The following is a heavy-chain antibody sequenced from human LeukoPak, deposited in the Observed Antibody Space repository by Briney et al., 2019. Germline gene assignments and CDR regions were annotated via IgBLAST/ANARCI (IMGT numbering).Heavy chain of an antibody. CDR3: AKSSQLLWFGELLYYFDY. CDR1: GFNFKNYA. J-gene: IGHJ4*02. Sequence: GGSLRLSCAASGFNFKNYAMHWVRQAPAKGLEWVAVISSGGGSEYYAPSVKGRFTISRDNSKNTLYLQMNSLRAEDTAVYYCAKSSQLLWFGELLYYFDYWGQGTLVTVSS. D-gene: IGHD3-10*01. V-gene: IGHV3-30-3*01. CDR2: ISSGGGSE.